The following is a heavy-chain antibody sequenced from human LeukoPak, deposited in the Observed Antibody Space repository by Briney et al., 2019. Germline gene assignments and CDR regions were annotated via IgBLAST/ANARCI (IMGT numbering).Heavy chain of an antibody. J-gene: IGHJ4*02. CDR3: AKGRGTMVRGATDY. Sequence: PGGSLRLSCAASGFTFSSYGMHWVRQAPGKGLEWVAFVRYDGSNKYYADSVKGRFTISRDNAKNSLYLQMNSLRAEDTALYYCAKGRGTMVRGATDYWGQGTLVTVSS. CDR2: VRYDGSNK. V-gene: IGHV3-30*02. D-gene: IGHD3-10*01. CDR1: GFTFSSYG.